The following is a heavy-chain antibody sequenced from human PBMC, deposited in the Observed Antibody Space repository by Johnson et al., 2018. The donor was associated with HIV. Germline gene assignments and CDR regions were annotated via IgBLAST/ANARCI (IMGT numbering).Heavy chain of an antibody. CDR1: GFTFGDYY. CDR2: INSDESST. V-gene: IGHV3-74*01. Sequence: VQLVESGGGLVKPGGSLRLSCAASGFTFGDYYMSWIRQAPGKGLVWVSRINSDESSTTYADSVKGRFNISRDNAKNTLYLQMNSLRAEDTAVYYCAKDLTYYYGSGSSNDAFDIWGQGTMVTVSS. J-gene: IGHJ3*02. D-gene: IGHD3-10*01. CDR3: AKDLTYYYGSGSSNDAFDI.